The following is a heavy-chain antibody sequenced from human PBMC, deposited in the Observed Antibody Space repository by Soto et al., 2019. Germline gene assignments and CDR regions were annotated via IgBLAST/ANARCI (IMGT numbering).Heavy chain of an antibody. CDR3: ARQRTGTLFDY. D-gene: IGHD1-7*01. CDR2: IYYSGST. Sequence: SETLSLTCTVSGGSISSGGYYWSWIRQHPGKGLEWIGYIYYSGSTYYNPSLKSRVTISVDTSKNQFSLKLSSVTAADTAVYYWARQRTGTLFDYWGQGTLVTVS. V-gene: IGHV4-31*03. CDR1: GGSISSGGYY. J-gene: IGHJ4*02.